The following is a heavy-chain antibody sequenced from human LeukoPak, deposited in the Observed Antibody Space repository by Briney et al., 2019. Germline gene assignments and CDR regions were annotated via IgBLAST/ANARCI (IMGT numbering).Heavy chain of an antibody. Sequence: ASETLSLTCAVYGGSFSGYYWSWIRQPPGKGLEWIGEINHSGSTNYNPSLKSRVTISVDTSKNQFSLKLSSVTAADTAVYYCARLDGGGYCSGGSCYRYDAFDIWGQGTMVTVSS. J-gene: IGHJ3*02. CDR3: ARLDGGGYCSGGSCYRYDAFDI. D-gene: IGHD2-15*01. V-gene: IGHV4-34*01. CDR2: INHSGST. CDR1: GGSFSGYY.